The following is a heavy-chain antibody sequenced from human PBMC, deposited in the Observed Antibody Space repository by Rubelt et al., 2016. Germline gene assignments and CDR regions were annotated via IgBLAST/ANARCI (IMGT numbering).Heavy chain of an antibody. J-gene: IGHJ6*02. V-gene: IGHV3-53*01. CDR3: ARSLPCSGGRCYLDSYFYGMDV. D-gene: IGHD2-15*01. CDR2: SGGST. Sequence: SGGSTYYADSVKGRFTISRDNSKNTLYLQMNSLRAEDTAVYYCARSLPCSGGRCYLDSYFYGMDVWGQGTTVTVSS.